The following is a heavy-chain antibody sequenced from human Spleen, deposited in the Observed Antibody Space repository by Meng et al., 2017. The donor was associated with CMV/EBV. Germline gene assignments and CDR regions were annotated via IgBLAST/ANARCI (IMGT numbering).Heavy chain of an antibody. CDR2: ISWDGSST. V-gene: IGHV3-43*01. D-gene: IGHD3-22*01. CDR1: GFTFDDYT. J-gene: IGHJ4*02. Sequence: GSLKISCAASGFTFDDYTMHWVRQAPGKGLEWVSLISWDGSSTYFADSVKGRFTISRDDAKNSLYLQMNSLRAEDTAVYYCARDGGYYYDSSGVPLGYFDYWGQGTLVTVSS. CDR3: ARDGGYYYDSSGVPLGYFDY.